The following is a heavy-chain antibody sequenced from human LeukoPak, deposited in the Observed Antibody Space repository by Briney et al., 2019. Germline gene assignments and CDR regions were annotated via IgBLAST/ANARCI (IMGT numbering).Heavy chain of an antibody. D-gene: IGHD6-19*01. J-gene: IGHJ3*02. V-gene: IGHV4-30-4*08. Sequence: NPSQTLSLTCTVSGGSISSGDYYWSWIRQPPGKGLEWIGYIYYSGSAYYNPSLKSRVTISVDTSKNQFSLKLSSVTAADTAVYYCARARLPKQWLNAFDIWGQGTMVTVSS. CDR2: IYYSGSA. CDR3: ARARLPKQWLNAFDI. CDR1: GGSISSGDYY.